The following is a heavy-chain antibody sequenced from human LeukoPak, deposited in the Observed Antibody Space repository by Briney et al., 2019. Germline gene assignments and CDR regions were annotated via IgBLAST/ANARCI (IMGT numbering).Heavy chain of an antibody. D-gene: IGHD6-25*01. CDR2: IYHSGST. V-gene: IGHV4-4*02. J-gene: IGHJ5*02. Sequence: PSETLSLTCAVSGDSISSSNWWTWVRQPPGKGLEWIGEIYHSGSTNYNPSLKSRVTMSLDKSKNQFSLKLTSVTAADTAVYYCAREAAGQWFDRWGQGTLVTVSS. CDR3: AREAAGQWFDR. CDR1: GDSISSSNW.